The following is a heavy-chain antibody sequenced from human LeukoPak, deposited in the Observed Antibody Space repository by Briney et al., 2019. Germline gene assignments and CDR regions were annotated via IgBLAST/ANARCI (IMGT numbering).Heavy chain of an antibody. J-gene: IGHJ4*02. D-gene: IGHD4-23*01. Sequence: GGALRLSCAASGFTFSSYSMTWVRQAPGKGLEWVANIKQDGSEKYYVDSVKGRFTISRDNAKNSLYLQMNSLRAEDTAVYYCASLTVALDYWGQGTLVTVSP. CDR3: ASLTVALDY. CDR1: GFTFSSYS. CDR2: IKQDGSEK. V-gene: IGHV3-7*01.